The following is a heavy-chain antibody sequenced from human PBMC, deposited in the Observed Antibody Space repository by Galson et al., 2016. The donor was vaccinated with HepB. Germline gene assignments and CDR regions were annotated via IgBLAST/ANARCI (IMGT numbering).Heavy chain of an antibody. CDR3: AGSYVFWSAYGALDF. CDR1: GFSFSNYA. CDR2: ISYDGSNQ. D-gene: IGHD3-3*01. V-gene: IGHV3-30*04. J-gene: IGHJ4*02. Sequence: SLRLSCAASGFSFSNYAMHWVRLTPGKGLEWVALISYDGSNQDYADSVKGRFTISRDNSKNTLYLQMNSLRAEDTAVYYCAGSYVFWSAYGALDFWGQGTPVTVSS.